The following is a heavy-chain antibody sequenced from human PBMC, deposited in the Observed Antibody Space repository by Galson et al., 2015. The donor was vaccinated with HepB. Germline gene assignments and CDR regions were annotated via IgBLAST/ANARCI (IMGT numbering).Heavy chain of an antibody. CDR3: ARVVDPYYYYGMDA. CDR2: ISYDGSNK. J-gene: IGHJ6*02. V-gene: IGHV3-30-3*01. D-gene: IGHD2-15*01. CDR1: GFTFSSYA. Sequence: SLRLSCAASGFTFSSYAMHWVRQAPGKGLEWVAVISYDGSNKYYADSVKGRFTISRDNSKNTLYLQMNSLRAEDTAVYYCARVVDPYYYYGMDAWGQGTTVTVSS.